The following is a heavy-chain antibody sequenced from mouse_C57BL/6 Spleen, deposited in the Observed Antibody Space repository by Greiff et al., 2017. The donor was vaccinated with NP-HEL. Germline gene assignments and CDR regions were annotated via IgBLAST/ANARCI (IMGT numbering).Heavy chain of an antibody. CDR3: TFYDGYYLAWFAY. V-gene: IGHV14-4*01. Sequence: VQLQQSGAELVRPGASVKLSCTASGFNIKDDYMHWVKQRPEQGLEWIGWIDPENGDTEYASKFQGKATITADTTSNTAYLQLSSLTSEDTAVYYCTFYDGYYLAWFAYWGQGTLVTVSA. D-gene: IGHD2-3*01. CDR1: GFNIKDDY. J-gene: IGHJ3*01. CDR2: IDPENGDT.